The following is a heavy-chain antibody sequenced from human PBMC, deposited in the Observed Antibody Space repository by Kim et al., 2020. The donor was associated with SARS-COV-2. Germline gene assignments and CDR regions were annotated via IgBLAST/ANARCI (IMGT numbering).Heavy chain of an antibody. Sequence: GGSLRLSCAASGFTFSTYGMHWVRQAPGKGLEWVAVIWYDGSNKYYADSVKGRFTISRDNSKNTLYLQMNSLRAEDTAVYYCARDPSVQWLGDGAFDIWGEGTMVTVSS. CDR2: IWYDGSNK. CDR1: GFTFSTYG. J-gene: IGHJ3*02. D-gene: IGHD6-19*01. V-gene: IGHV3-33*01. CDR3: ARDPSVQWLGDGAFDI.